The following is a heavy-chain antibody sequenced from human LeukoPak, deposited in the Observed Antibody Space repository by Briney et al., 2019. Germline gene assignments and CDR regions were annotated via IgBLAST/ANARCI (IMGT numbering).Heavy chain of an antibody. J-gene: IGHJ4*02. CDR2: IYTSGST. D-gene: IGHD2-15*01. CDR3: ARGLYCSGGSCYFDY. V-gene: IGHV4-61*02. Sequence: PSETLSLTCTVSGGSISSGSYYWSWIRQPAGKGLEWIGRIYTSGSTSYNPSLKSRVTISVDTSKNQFSLKLSSVTAADTAVYYCARGLYCSGGSCYFDYWGQGTLVTVSS. CDR1: GGSISSGSYY.